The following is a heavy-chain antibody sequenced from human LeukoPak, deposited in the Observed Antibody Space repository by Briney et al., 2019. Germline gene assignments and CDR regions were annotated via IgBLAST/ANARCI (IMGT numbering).Heavy chain of an antibody. CDR1: GYTFTNYG. Sequence: GASVKVSCKASGYTFTNYGINWLRQAPGQGLEWMGWISAYNGNTNYAQKLQGRVTMTTDTSTRTASMELSSLRSEDTAVYYCARAFRYYYDSSGYYRGFDYWGQGTLVTVSS. D-gene: IGHD3-22*01. V-gene: IGHV1-18*01. CDR2: ISAYNGNT. J-gene: IGHJ4*02. CDR3: ARAFRYYYDSSGYYRGFDY.